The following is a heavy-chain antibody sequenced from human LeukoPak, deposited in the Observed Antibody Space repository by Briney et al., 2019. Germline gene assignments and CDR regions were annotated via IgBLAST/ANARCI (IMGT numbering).Heavy chain of an antibody. CDR2: IYSGGST. V-gene: IGHV3-66*01. CDR1: GFTVSSNY. J-gene: IGHJ6*02. Sequence: GGSLRLSCAASGFTVSSNYMSWVRQAPGKGLEWVSFIYSGGSTYYADSVKGRFTISRDNSKNTLYLQMNSLRAEDTAVYYCARDIRGYSYGSADYYYYGMDVWGQGTTVTVSS. D-gene: IGHD5-18*01. CDR3: ARDIRGYSYGSADYYYYGMDV.